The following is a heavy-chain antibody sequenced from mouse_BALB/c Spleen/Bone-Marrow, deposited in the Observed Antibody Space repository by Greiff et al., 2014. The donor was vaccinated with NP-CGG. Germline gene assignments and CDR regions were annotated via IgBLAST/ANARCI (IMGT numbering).Heavy chain of an antibody. J-gene: IGHJ4*01. Sequence: HLVESGPELMKPGASVKISCKASGYSFSSYYIHWVKQSHGKSLEWIGYIDPFNGGISYNQKFKGRATLTVDKSSSTAYMHFSSLTSEDSAVYYCARNYYGYAMDYRGQGTSVTVSS. CDR1: GYSFSSYY. D-gene: IGHD1-1*01. CDR2: IDPFNGGI. CDR3: ARNYYGYAMDY. V-gene: IGHV1S135*01.